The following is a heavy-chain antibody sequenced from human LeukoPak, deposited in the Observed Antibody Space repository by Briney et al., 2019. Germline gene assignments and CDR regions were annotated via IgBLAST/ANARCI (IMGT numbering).Heavy chain of an antibody. D-gene: IGHD3-22*01. V-gene: IGHV1-8*01. CDR2: MNPNSGNT. CDR1: GYTFTSYD. Sequence: ASVKVSCKASGYTFTSYDINWVRQATGQGLEWMGWMNPNSGNTGYAQKFQGRVTMTRNTSISTAYMELSSLRSEDTAVYYCARALYYYDSSGYSTYYYYYGMDVWGKGTTVTVSS. J-gene: IGHJ6*04. CDR3: ARALYYYDSSGYSTYYYYYGMDV.